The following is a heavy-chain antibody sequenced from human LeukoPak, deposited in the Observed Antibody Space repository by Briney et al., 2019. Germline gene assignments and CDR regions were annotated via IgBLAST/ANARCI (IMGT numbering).Heavy chain of an antibody. J-gene: IGHJ4*02. CDR2: IYPGDSDT. CDR1: GYRFTSYW. Sequence: GASLKISYKGSGYRFTSYWIGWVRPLPGKGLEWMGIIYPGDSDTRYSPSFQGQVTISADKSISTAYLQWSSLKASDTAMYYCARPLDGDYVLDYWGQGTLVTVSS. V-gene: IGHV5-51*01. CDR3: ARPLDGDYVLDY. D-gene: IGHD4-17*01.